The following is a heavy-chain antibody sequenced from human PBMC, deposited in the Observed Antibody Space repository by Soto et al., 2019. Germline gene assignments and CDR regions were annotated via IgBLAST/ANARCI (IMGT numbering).Heavy chain of an antibody. J-gene: IGHJ4*02. CDR2: ISSSSSYI. V-gene: IGHV3-21*01. CDR1: GFTFSSYS. D-gene: IGHD3-22*01. Sequence: EVQLVESGGGLVKPGGSPRLSCAASGFTFSSYSMNWVRQAPGTGLEWVSSISSSSSYIYYADSVKGQFTISRDNAKNSLDLQMNSLRAEDTGVYYCARPEYYYDSRGYYGYWGQGTLVTVSS. CDR3: ARPEYYYDSRGYYGY.